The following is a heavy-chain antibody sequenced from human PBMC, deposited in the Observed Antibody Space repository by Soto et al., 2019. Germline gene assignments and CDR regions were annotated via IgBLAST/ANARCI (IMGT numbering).Heavy chain of an antibody. CDR1: GGSISSDYYY. J-gene: IGHJ4*02. Sequence: SETLSLTCTVSGGSISSDYYYWSWIRQPPGKGLEWIGYIYYSGSTYYNPSLKSRLTISVDTSKNQFSLKLSSVTAADTAVYYCARVRGVTYFDYWGQGTLVTVSS. CDR3: ARVRGVTYFDY. CDR2: IYYSGST. V-gene: IGHV4-30-4*01. D-gene: IGHD3-10*01.